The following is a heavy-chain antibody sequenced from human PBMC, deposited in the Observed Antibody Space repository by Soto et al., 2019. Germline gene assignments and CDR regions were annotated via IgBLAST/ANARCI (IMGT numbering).Heavy chain of an antibody. Sequence: QVQVEQSGAEVKKPGSSLKVSCKTSGGPFSSQAFNWVRQARGHGLEWMGGIIPLLGSTTYAQKFRDRVTFTADESTSTVYMELRSLRSEDTATYFCAMSDGPYFYYGIDVWGRGTTVTVSS. CDR1: GGPFSSQA. D-gene: IGHD2-21*01. V-gene: IGHV1-69*01. J-gene: IGHJ6*02. CDR3: AMSDGPYFYYGIDV. CDR2: IIPLLGST.